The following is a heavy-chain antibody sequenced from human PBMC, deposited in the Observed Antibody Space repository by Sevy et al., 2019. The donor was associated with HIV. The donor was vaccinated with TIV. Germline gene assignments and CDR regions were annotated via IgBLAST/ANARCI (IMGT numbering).Heavy chain of an antibody. CDR2: INPNSGGT. V-gene: IGHV1-2*02. CDR1: GYTFTGYY. D-gene: IGHD1-26*01. CDR3: ARSGGWSKYEYAFHV. Sequence: ASVKVSCRTSGYTFTGYYIHWVRQAPGQGLEWMGWINPNSGGTNYPQKFQGRVTMTTDTSISAAYMELSKLRSDDMGAYYYARSGGWSKYEYAFHVWGQGTMVTVSS. J-gene: IGHJ3*01.